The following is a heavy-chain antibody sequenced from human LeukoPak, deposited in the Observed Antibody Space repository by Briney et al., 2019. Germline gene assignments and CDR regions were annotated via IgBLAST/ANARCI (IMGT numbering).Heavy chain of an antibody. CDR3: AAMTTLDS. D-gene: IGHD4-11*01. J-gene: IGHJ4*02. CDR2: ISYDGSNK. V-gene: IGHV3-30*03. Sequence: HSGRSLRLSCAASGFTFSNYDMHWVRQAPGKGLEWVAVISYDGSNKYYADSVKGRFTISRDNSKNTLYLQMNTLRAEDTAVYYCAAMTTLDSWGQGTLVTVSS. CDR1: GFTFSNYD.